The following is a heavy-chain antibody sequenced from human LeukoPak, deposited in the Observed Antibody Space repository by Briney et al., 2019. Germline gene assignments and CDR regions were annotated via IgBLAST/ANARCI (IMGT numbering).Heavy chain of an antibody. CDR1: DDSISRSSYY. CDR2: FYYSGFT. Sequence: SETLSLTCSVSDDSISRSSYYWGWIRQPPGKGLEWIGTFYYSGFTYYNPSLKNRVTISADTSKNQFSLKLSSVTAEDTAVYYCARLKVGTTHPDYWGQGTLVTVSS. D-gene: IGHD1-26*01. J-gene: IGHJ4*02. CDR3: ARLKVGTTHPDY. V-gene: IGHV4-39*01.